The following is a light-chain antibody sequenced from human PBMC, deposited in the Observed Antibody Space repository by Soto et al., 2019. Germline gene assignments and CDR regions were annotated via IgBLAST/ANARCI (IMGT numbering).Light chain of an antibody. J-gene: IGKJ2*01. CDR3: QQRSKLYT. CDR1: QSVSRY. V-gene: IGKV3-11*01. Sequence: EIVLTQSPATLSLSPGERATLSCRASQSVSRYLAWYQQKPGQAPRLLIYAASNRATGIPARFSGSGSGTDFTLTISSLEPEDFAVYYCQQRSKLYTFCQGTKLEIK. CDR2: AAS.